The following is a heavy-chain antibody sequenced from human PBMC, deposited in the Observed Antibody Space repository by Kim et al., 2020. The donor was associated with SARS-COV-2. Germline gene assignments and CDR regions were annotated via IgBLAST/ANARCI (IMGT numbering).Heavy chain of an antibody. D-gene: IGHD1-1*01. V-gene: IGHV4-39*01. CDR3: AMHDAHWRIHYLDY. Sequence: SETLSLTCTVSGGSISSSSYYWGWIRQPPGKGLEWIGSIYYSGSTYYNPSLKSRFTSSVETAKNQFXLQLSSVTAADTAVYYCAMHDAHWRIHYLDYWGQRXXVTASS. J-gene: IGHJ4*02. CDR1: GGSISSSSYY. CDR2: IYYSGST.